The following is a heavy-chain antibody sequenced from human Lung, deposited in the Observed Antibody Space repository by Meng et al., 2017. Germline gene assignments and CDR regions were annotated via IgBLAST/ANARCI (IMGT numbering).Heavy chain of an antibody. D-gene: IGHD1-26*01. Sequence: EVQLVESGGGRVKQGGSVRVCCAASGFTLSDSTMNWVRQAPGKGLEWVSSISSSSKYIDYAGSVKGRFTTSRDNAKNSLYLQMNSLRAEDTAVYYCAREVGGSYHFDYWGQGTLVTVSS. CDR1: GFTLSDST. CDR3: AREVGGSYHFDY. CDR2: ISSSSKYI. J-gene: IGHJ4*02. V-gene: IGHV3-21*01.